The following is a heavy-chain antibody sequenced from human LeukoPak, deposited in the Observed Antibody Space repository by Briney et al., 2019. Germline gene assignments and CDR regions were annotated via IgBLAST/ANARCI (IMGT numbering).Heavy chain of an antibody. D-gene: IGHD6-19*01. Sequence: GGTLRLSCAASGFPFSNSGMSWVRQAPGKGLEWVSSITSSSSDIFYADSVKGRFTISRDNAKNSLYLKMNSLRVEDTAVYYCAAALAIAVGGTTPGDYWGQGTLVTVSS. V-gene: IGHV3-21*06. CDR3: AAALAIAVGGTTPGDY. J-gene: IGHJ4*02. CDR1: GFPFSNSG. CDR2: ITSSSSDI.